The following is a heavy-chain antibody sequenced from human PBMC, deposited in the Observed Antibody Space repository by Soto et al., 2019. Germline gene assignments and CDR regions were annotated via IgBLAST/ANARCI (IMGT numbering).Heavy chain of an antibody. J-gene: IGHJ5*02. V-gene: IGHV3-30-3*01. CDR2: ISHDGINK. Sequence: QVRLVESGGGVVQPGRSLRLSCKASGFSFSSYAMYWFRQPPGKGLEWVAVISHDGINKHYADSVKGRVTVSRDNSNHSLDLQLNSLRGEDTAMYYCARDMYSSDYFVKWFEPWGQGTLVTVSS. CDR1: GFSFSSYA. CDR3: ARDMYSSDYFVKWFEP. D-gene: IGHD6-19*01.